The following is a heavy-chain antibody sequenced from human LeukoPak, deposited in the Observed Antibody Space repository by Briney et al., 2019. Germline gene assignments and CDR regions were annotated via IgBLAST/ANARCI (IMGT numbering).Heavy chain of an antibody. CDR2: IGTAGDT. D-gene: IGHD3-10*01. J-gene: IGHJ3*02. V-gene: IGHV3-13*01. CDR3: ARFGPLDAFDI. Sequence: PGGSLRLSCAASGFTFSSYDMHWVRQATGKGLEWVSAIGTAGDTYYPGSVKGRFTISRENAKNSLYLQMNSLRAGDTAVYYCARFGPLDAFDIWGQGTMVTVSS. CDR1: GFTFSSYD.